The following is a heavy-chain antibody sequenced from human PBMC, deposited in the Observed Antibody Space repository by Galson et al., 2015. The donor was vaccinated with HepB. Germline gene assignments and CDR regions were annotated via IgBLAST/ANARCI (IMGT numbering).Heavy chain of an antibody. D-gene: IGHD2-2*03. V-gene: IGHV3-23*01. CDR3: ARGLSIGYCTGTSCYAGYGMGV. J-gene: IGHJ6*02. CDR1: GFTFSSFG. Sequence: SLRLSCAASGFTFSSFGMAWVRQAPGKGLEWVSSIVGSGGGTVYADSVKGRFTISRDNSKNTLYLQMNSLRVEDTAVYYCARGLSIGYCTGTSCYAGYGMGVWGQGTSVTVSS. CDR2: IVGSGGGT.